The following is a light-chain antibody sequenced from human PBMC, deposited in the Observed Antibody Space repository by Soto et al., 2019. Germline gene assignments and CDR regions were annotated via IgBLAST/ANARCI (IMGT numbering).Light chain of an antibody. J-gene: IGLJ2*01. Sequence: QPVLTQSPSASASLGASVKLTCTLSSGHSSNAIAWHQQQPEKGPRYLMKLNSDGSHNKGDGIPDRFSGSSSGAERYLSISSLQSEDEADYYCQTCGSGIRIFGGGTKLTVL. CDR1: SGHSSNA. CDR3: QTCGSGIRI. V-gene: IGLV4-69*01. CDR2: LNSDGSH.